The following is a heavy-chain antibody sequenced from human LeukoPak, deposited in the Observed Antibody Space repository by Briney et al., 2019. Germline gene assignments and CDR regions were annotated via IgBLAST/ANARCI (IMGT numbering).Heavy chain of an antibody. J-gene: IGHJ4*02. Sequence: GGSLRLSCAASGFTFSGYWMSWVRQAPGKGLEWVANIKEDGSEKYYVDSVKGRFTISRDNAKSSLHLQLNSLRAEDTALYYCASHSRGWYFFDYWGQGTLVTVSS. V-gene: IGHV3-7*05. D-gene: IGHD6-19*01. CDR2: IKEDGSEK. CDR1: GFTFSGYW. CDR3: ASHSRGWYFFDY.